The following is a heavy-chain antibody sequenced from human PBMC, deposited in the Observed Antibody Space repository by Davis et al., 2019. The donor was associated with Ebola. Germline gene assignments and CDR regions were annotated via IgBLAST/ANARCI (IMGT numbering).Heavy chain of an antibody. CDR3: ARSRPTTVTHHRLYFDY. CDR2: ISSSSSTI. V-gene: IGHV3-48*02. J-gene: IGHJ4*02. D-gene: IGHD4-17*01. Sequence: GESLKISCAASGFTFSSYSMNWVRQAPGKGLEWVSYISSSSSTIYYADSVKGRFTISRDNAKNSLYLQMNSLRDEETAVYYCARSRPTTVTHHRLYFDYWGQGTLVTVSS. CDR1: GFTFSSYS.